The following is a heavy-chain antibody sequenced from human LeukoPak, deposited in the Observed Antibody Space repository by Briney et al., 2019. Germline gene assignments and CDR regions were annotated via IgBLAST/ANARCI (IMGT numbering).Heavy chain of an antibody. CDR1: GFTFSSYA. Sequence: PGGSLRLSCAASGFTFSSYAMSWVRQAPGKGLEWVSAISGSGGSTYYADSVKGRFTISRDNSKNTLYLQMNSLRAEDTAVYYCAKPYGQWLVLTCFDYWGQGTLVTVSS. CDR2: ISGSGGST. J-gene: IGHJ4*02. CDR3: AKPYGQWLVLTCFDY. V-gene: IGHV3-23*01. D-gene: IGHD6-19*01.